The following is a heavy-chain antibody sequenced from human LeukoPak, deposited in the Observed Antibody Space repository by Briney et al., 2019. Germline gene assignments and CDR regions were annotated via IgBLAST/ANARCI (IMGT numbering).Heavy chain of an antibody. D-gene: IGHD3-10*01. CDR3: ARDGRILWFGELGRVWFDP. Sequence: GASVKVSCKASGYTFTGYYMHWVRQAPGQGLEWMGWINPNSGGTNYAQKFQGRVTMTRDTSISTAYMELSRLRSDDTAVYYCARDGRILWFGELGRVWFDPWGQGTLVTVSS. V-gene: IGHV1-2*02. CDR2: INPNSGGT. J-gene: IGHJ5*02. CDR1: GYTFTGYY.